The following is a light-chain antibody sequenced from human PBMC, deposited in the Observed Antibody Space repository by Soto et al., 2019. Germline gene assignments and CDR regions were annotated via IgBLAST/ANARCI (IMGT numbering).Light chain of an antibody. CDR2: GNS. Sequence: QSVLTQPPSVSGAPGQRVTISCTGSSSNIGATYDVQWYQQLPGTAPKLLIYGNSNRPSGVPDRFSGSKSGTSAPLAITGLQADDEADYYCQSYDSSLSAHYVFGTGTKLTVL. CDR3: QSYDSSLSAHYV. V-gene: IGLV1-40*01. CDR1: SSNIGATYD. J-gene: IGLJ1*01.